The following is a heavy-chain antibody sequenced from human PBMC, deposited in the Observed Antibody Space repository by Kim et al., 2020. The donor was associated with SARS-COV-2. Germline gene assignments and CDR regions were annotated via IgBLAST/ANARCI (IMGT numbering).Heavy chain of an antibody. Sequence: ASVKVSCKASGYTFTSYGISWVRQAPGQGLEWRGWISAYNGNTNYAQKLQGRVTMTTDTSRSTAYMELRSLRSDDTAVYYCARDLFYYYGSGSHFELFDYWGQGTLVTVSS. CDR2: ISAYNGNT. J-gene: IGHJ4*02. CDR3: ARDLFYYYGSGSHFELFDY. D-gene: IGHD3-10*01. V-gene: IGHV1-18*01. CDR1: GYTFTSYG.